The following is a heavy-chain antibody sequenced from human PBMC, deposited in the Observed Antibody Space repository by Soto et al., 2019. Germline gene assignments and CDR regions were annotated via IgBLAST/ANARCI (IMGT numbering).Heavy chain of an antibody. J-gene: IGHJ5*02. CDR1: GASISNHY. D-gene: IGHD2-2*02. CDR3: ARESGFCGPRCYRKNWFDP. Sequence: PSETLSLTCSVSGASISNHYWSWMRQSPGKGLEWIGLMSNTGIPTYNPSLQGRVNISPDTSNNQISLRLSSVTAADTAVYYCARESGFCGPRCYRKNWFDPWGQGTLVTVSS. CDR2: MSNTGIP. V-gene: IGHV4-59*11.